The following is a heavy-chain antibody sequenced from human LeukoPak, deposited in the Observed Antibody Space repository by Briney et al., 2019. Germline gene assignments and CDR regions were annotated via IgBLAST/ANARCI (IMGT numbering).Heavy chain of an antibody. V-gene: IGHV4-59*01. Sequence: PSETLSLTCTVSGGSISSYYWSWIRQPPGKGLEWIGYIYYSGSTNYNPSLKSRVTISVDTSKNQFSLKLSSVTAADTAVYYCARAGSNKIKNFDYWGQGTLVTVSS. CDR3: ARAGSNKIKNFDY. J-gene: IGHJ4*02. D-gene: IGHD1-14*01. CDR2: IYYSGST. CDR1: GGSISSYY.